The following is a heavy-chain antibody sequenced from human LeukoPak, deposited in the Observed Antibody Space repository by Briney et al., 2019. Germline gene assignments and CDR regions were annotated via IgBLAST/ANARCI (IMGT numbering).Heavy chain of an antibody. Sequence: SETLSLTCAVYGGSFSDYYWSWIRQSPGKGLEWIGDINHGGVTNSNPSLKSRVTISVDTSKSQFSLKLSSVTAADTAVYYCAREPFYCSSTSCYYSDYYYYYMDVWGKGTTVTISS. CDR2: INHGGVT. V-gene: IGHV4-34*01. CDR3: AREPFYCSSTSCYYSDYYYYYMDV. CDR1: GGSFSDYY. J-gene: IGHJ6*03. D-gene: IGHD2-2*01.